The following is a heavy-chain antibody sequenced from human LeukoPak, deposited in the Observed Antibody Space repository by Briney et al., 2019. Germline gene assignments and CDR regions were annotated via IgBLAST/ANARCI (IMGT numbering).Heavy chain of an antibody. CDR2: INHSGST. J-gene: IGHJ4*02. V-gene: IGHV4-39*01. D-gene: IGHD3-9*01. CDR3: ARQRMYHEILTGYYFSPNFDY. Sequence: SETPSLTCTVSGGSISSSSYYWRWIRQPPGKGLEWIGEINHSGSTNYNPSLKSRVTISVDTSKNQFSLKLTLVTAADTAVCFCARQRMYHEILTGYYFSPNFDYWGQGALVTVSS. CDR1: GGSISSSSYY.